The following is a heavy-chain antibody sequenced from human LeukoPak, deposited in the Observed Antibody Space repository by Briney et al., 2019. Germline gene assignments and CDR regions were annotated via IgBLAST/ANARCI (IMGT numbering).Heavy chain of an antibody. D-gene: IGHD2-2*01. V-gene: IGHV3-33*01. Sequence: GGSLRLSCAASGFTFSSYGMHWVRQAPGKGLEWVAVIWNDGSNKYYADSVKGRFTISRDNSKNTLYLQMNSLRAEDTAVYYCARESRGYCSSTSCPNNWFDPWGQGTLVTVSS. CDR1: GFTFSSYG. CDR2: IWNDGSNK. CDR3: ARESRGYCSSTSCPNNWFDP. J-gene: IGHJ5*02.